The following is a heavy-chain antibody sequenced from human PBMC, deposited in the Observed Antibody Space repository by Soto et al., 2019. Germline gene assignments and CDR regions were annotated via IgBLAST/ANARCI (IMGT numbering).Heavy chain of an antibody. CDR2: ISCCGGST. Sequence: EVQLLESGGGVVQPGGSLRLSCVASGLNFKKFDMAWVRQAPGEGLEWVSGISCCGGSTSYADSVKGRFSTARDDSKNTLSLQMNGLRVEDTAQYFCAKADGEQWLIPHLDNWGQGTLVTVS. D-gene: IGHD6-19*01. CDR1: GLNFKKFD. CDR3: AKADGEQWLIPHLDN. J-gene: IGHJ4*02. V-gene: IGHV3-23*01.